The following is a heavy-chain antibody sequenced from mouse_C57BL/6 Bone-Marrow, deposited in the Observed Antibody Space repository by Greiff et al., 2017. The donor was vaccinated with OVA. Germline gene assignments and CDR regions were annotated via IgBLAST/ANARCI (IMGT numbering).Heavy chain of an antibody. CDR2: IDPENGDT. V-gene: IGHV14-4*01. D-gene: IGHD1-1*01. Sequence: EVKLMESGAELVRPGASVKLSCTASGFNIKDDYMHWVKQRPEQGLEWIGWIDPENGDTEYASKFQGKATITADTSSNTAYLQLSSLTSEDTAVYYCTTRITTVVDDAMDYWGQGTSVTVSS. CDR1: GFNIKDDY. CDR3: TTRITTVVDDAMDY. J-gene: IGHJ4*01.